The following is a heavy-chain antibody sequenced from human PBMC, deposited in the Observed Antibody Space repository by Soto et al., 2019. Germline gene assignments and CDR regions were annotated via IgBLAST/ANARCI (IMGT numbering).Heavy chain of an antibody. J-gene: IGHJ4*02. Sequence: PSETLSLTCTVSGGSISSGDYYWSWIRQPPGKGLEWIGYIYYSGSTYYNPSLKSRVTISVDTSKNQFSLKLSSVTAADTAVYYCARGPGWFGEFRDFDYWGQGTLVTAPQ. V-gene: IGHV4-30-4*01. D-gene: IGHD3-10*01. CDR1: GGSISSGDYY. CDR2: IYYSGST. CDR3: ARGPGWFGEFRDFDY.